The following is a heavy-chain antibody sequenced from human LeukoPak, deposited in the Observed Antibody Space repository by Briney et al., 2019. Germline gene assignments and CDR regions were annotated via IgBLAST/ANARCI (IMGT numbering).Heavy chain of an antibody. J-gene: IGHJ4*02. CDR2: ISYDGSNK. D-gene: IGHD2-2*01. CDR3: ATKGPHIVIVPAATPYYFDY. Sequence: GGSLRLSCAASGFTFSSYAMHWVRQAPGKGLEWVAVISYDGSNKYYADSVKGRFTISRDNSKNTLYLQMNSLRAEDTAVYYCATKGPHIVIVPAATPYYFDYWGQGTLVTVSS. CDR1: GFTFSSYA. V-gene: IGHV3-30-3*01.